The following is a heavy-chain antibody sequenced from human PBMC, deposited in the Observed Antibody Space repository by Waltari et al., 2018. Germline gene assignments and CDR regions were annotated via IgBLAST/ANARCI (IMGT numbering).Heavy chain of an antibody. CDR1: GYSISSGSH. CDR3: ARSSIVGATKGWFDP. D-gene: IGHD1-26*01. CDR2: IYHSGGT. V-gene: IGHV4-38-2*01. Sequence: QVQLQESGPGLVKPSETLSLTCAVPGYSISSGSHWGWTRQPPGKGREWIGSIYHSGGTYYNPSLKSRVTISVDTSKNQFSLKLSSVTAADTAVYYCARSSIVGATKGWFDPWGQGTLVTVSS. J-gene: IGHJ5*02.